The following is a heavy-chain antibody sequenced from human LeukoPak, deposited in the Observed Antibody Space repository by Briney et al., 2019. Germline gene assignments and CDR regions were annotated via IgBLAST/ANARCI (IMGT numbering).Heavy chain of an antibody. V-gene: IGHV4-59*01. CDR3: ASLGYSSGWLDS. CDR2: VYHNGHS. CDR1: CGSFNDNY. Sequence: KPSETMSLTCNVSCGSFNDNYWHGIRHLPGKGLEWIGYVYHNGHSDYNPSLKSRVTISVDTSTNQFSLKLISVTAADTAVYYCASLGYSSGWLDSWGHGSLVIVSS. D-gene: IGHD2-15*01. J-gene: IGHJ5*01.